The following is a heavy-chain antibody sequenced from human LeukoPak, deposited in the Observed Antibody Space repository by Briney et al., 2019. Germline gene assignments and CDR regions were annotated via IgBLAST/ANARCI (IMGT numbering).Heavy chain of an antibody. CDR1: GFTFKEYG. D-gene: IGHD6-19*01. V-gene: IGHV3-23*01. CDR2: INENARNT. Sequence: GGSLRLSCAASGFTFKEYGMSWVRQAPGKGLEWVSTINENARNTHYADSVQGRSTISRDNSKNTLLLQMNSLRVDDTALYYCTKGDGGWYPIDYWGQGTLVIVSS. J-gene: IGHJ4*02. CDR3: TKGDGGWYPIDY.